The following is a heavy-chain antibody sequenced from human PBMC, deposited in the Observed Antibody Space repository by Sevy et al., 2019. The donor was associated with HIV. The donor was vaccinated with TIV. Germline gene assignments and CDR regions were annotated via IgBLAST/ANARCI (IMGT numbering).Heavy chain of an antibody. CDR3: AATKDYYESSGPPFDY. J-gene: IGHJ4*02. V-gene: IGHV1-24*01. D-gene: IGHD3-22*01. Sequence: ASVKVSCKVSGYTLNKLSMHWVRQAPGKGLEWMGSFDPEDGETFYAQKFQGRVTMTEDTSTDTAYMELSSLRSEDTAVYYCAATKDYYESSGPPFDYWGQETLVTVSS. CDR1: GYTLNKLS. CDR2: FDPEDGET.